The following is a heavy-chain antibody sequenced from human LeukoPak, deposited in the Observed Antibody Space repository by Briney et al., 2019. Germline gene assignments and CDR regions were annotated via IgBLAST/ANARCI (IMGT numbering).Heavy chain of an antibody. D-gene: IGHD6-19*01. V-gene: IGHV4-39*01. CDR2: INYRGST. Sequence: PSETLSLICTVSGGSISSGIHFWIWIRQPPGMGLEWIGSINYRGSTYYNPSLKSRVTISVDTSKNQFSLKLTSVTAADTALYYCARQIAVAGEWAFDIWGQGTMVTVSS. CDR3: ARQIAVAGEWAFDI. J-gene: IGHJ3*02. CDR1: GGSISSGIHF.